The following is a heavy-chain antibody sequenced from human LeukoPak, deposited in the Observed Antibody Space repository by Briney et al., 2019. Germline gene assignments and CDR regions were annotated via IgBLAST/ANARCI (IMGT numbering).Heavy chain of an antibody. CDR3: ARDGDTVLTRGYYYYMDV. CDR1: GFSFENYN. J-gene: IGHJ6*03. CDR2: ITSSSSYI. V-gene: IGHV3-21*01. Sequence: PGGSLRLSCAASGFSFENYNMNWVRQAPGKGLEWVAYITSSSSYIYYADSVKGRFTISRDNAKKSLSLQMNSLRAEDTAVYYCARDGDTVLTRGYYYYMDVWGKGTTLTVSS. D-gene: IGHD4-23*01.